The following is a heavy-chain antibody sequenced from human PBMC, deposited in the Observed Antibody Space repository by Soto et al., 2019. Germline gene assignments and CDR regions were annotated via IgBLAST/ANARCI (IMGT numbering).Heavy chain of an antibody. CDR3: ARDVGPGSTDY. CDR1: GFSFSDYY. V-gene: IGHV3-11*01. J-gene: IGHJ4*02. CDR2: ISSGGRSI. Sequence: QVQLVESGGGLVKPGGSVRLSCTASGFSFSDYYMSWIRQAPGKGLEWLSYISSGGRSIKYADSVKGRFTISRDNDKNSLYLQIXSLXXXXXAVXYCARDVGPGSTDYWGQGTLVTVSS.